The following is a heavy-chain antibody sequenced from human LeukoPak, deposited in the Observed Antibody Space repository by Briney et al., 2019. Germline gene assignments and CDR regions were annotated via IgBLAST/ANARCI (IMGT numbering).Heavy chain of an antibody. Sequence: PGGSLRLSCAASGFTASSNYKSWVRQGPGKGLDWVSAISGSGGSTYYADSVKGRFTISRDNSKNTLYLQMNSLRAEDTAVYYCAKAGSGSWYYFDYWGQGTLVTVSS. CDR3: AKAGSGSWYYFDY. J-gene: IGHJ4*02. CDR1: GFTASSNY. D-gene: IGHD6-13*01. V-gene: IGHV3-23*01. CDR2: ISGSGGST.